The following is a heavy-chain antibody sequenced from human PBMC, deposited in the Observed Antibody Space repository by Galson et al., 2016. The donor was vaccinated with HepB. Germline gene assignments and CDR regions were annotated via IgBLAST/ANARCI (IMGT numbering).Heavy chain of an antibody. D-gene: IGHD3-3*01. J-gene: IGHJ4*02. V-gene: IGHV3-23*01. CDR3: AKGYGFWTAFDY. CDR2: ISGNGYRT. CDR1: GYTFSSYA. Sequence: SLRLSCAASGYTFSSYAMSWIRPAPGKGLEWVSAISGNGYRTYYADSVKGRFAISRDTSKNTLYLQMNSLRAEDTAVYYCAKGYGFWTAFDYWGQGTLVTVSS.